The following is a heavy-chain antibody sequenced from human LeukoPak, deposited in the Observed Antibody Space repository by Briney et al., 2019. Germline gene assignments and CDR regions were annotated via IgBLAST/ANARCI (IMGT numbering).Heavy chain of an antibody. J-gene: IGHJ6*04. CDR3: ARNIVPAAVNYYYYGMDV. CDR1: GFTVSSNY. V-gene: IGHV3-53*01. CDR2: IYSGGST. D-gene: IGHD2-2*01. Sequence: GGSLRLSCAASGFTVSSNYMSWVRQAPGKGLEWVSVIYSGGSTYYADSVKGRFTISRDNAKNSLYLQMNSLRAEDTAVYYCARNIVPAAVNYYYYGMDVWGKGTTVTVSS.